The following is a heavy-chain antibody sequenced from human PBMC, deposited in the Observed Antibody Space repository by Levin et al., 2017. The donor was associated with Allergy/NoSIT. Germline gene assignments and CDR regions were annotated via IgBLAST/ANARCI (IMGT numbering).Heavy chain of an antibody. CDR2: INYNGNT. D-gene: IGHD4-17*01. CDR1: GGSMSSC. V-gene: IGHV4-59*01. CDR3: ARGDYGIDY. J-gene: IGHJ4*02. Sequence: SETLSLTCTVSGGSMSSCCWIRQPPGKGLEWIGYINYNGNTDYNPSLKSRVTISVDTSKNQFSLRLSSVTAADTAVYYCARGDYGIDYWGQGILVTVSS.